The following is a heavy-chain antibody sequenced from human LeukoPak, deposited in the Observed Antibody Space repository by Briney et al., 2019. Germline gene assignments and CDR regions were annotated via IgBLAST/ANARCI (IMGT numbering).Heavy chain of an antibody. Sequence: ASVKVSCKASGYTFTTYFMHWARQAPGQGLEWMGWINPSSGYTNYAQKFQGRVTLTRDTSISTVYMELTRLTSDDTAMYYCVRIGSGNYYNDGNDYWGQGTLVTVSS. CDR1: GYTFTTYF. CDR2: INPSSGYT. D-gene: IGHD3-10*01. J-gene: IGHJ4*02. CDR3: VRIGSGNYYNDGNDY. V-gene: IGHV1-2*02.